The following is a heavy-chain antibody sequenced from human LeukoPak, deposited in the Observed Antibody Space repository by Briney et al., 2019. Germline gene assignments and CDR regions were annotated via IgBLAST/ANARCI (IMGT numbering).Heavy chain of an antibody. CDR2: ISSSGSTM. CDR3: ARNYPRGPVDY. J-gene: IGHJ4*02. V-gene: IGHV3-48*03. CDR1: GFTFSSYE. D-gene: IGHD1-7*01. Sequence: GGSLRLSCAASGFTFSSYEMNWVRQAPGKGLEWVSYISSSGSTMYYADSVKGRFTISRDNAKNSLYLQMNSLRAEDTAVYYCARNYPRGPVDYWGQGTLVTVSS.